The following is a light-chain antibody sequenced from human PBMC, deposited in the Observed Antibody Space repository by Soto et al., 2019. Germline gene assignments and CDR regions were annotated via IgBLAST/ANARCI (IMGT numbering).Light chain of an antibody. CDR3: SSYARGSTFV. CDR2: DVS. Sequence: QSALTQPASVSGSPGQSITISCTGTSGDVGLYNYVSWYQQHPGKAPKLMIYDVSNRPSGISDRFSGSKSGYTASLTISGLQAEDEADYYCSSYARGSTFVFGTGTKLTVL. CDR1: SGDVGLYNY. J-gene: IGLJ1*01. V-gene: IGLV2-14*03.